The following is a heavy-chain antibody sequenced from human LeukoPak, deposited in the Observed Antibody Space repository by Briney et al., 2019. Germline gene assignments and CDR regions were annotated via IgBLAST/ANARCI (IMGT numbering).Heavy chain of an antibody. V-gene: IGHV3-74*01. Sequence: SGGSLRLSCAASGFTFSDFWMHWVRQAPGKGLVWVSRINSGGTVTNYADSVKGRLTISRDNAKNTLYLQMDSLRGEDTALYYCAKKGGTSGSTDYFDSWGQGTLVTVSS. D-gene: IGHD5-12*01. CDR2: INSGGTVT. CDR1: GFTFSDFW. CDR3: AKKGGTSGSTDYFDS. J-gene: IGHJ4*02.